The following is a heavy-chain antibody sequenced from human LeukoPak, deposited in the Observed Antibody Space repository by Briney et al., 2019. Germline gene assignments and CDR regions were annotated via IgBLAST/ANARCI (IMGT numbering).Heavy chain of an antibody. CDR3: GSDVSAVAGTAWFDP. CDR1: GFTFSTYA. V-gene: IGHV3-30*04. CDR2: IVYDGSSK. Sequence: WGSLRLSREVSGFTFSTYAMQWVRRGPGKGLEWVGVIVYDGSSKYYADSVKGRFTISRDNSRNTLYLQMNSLKTDDTAVYYCGSDVSAVAGTAWFDPWGQGTLVTVSS. D-gene: IGHD6-19*01. J-gene: IGHJ5*02.